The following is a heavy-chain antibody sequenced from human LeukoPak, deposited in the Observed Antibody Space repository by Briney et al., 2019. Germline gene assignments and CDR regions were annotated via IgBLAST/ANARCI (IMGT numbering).Heavy chain of an antibody. CDR1: GFTFSAYA. CDR2: ISYDGSDE. CDR3: ARVPSLFGY. Sequence: GGSLRLSCAASGFTFSAYAMHWVRQAPGRGLEWVAFISYDGSDEYYADSVKGRFTISRDNSKDTLFLEMNSLRPEDTAIYYCARVPSLFGYWGQGTLVTVTS. D-gene: IGHD3-16*01. J-gene: IGHJ4*02. V-gene: IGHV3-30-3*01.